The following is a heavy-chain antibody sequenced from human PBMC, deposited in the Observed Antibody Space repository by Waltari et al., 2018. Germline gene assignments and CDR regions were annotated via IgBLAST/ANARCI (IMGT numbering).Heavy chain of an antibody. CDR3: ARHWKKSGYRFDP. CDR1: GGSISRSSYY. Sequence: QLQLQESGPGLVKPSETLSLTCTVSGGSISRSSYYWGWIRQSPGKGLEWIGGFYYSGRTYYNPTRKSRVTISGDTSKNQFSLKLSSVTAADTAVYYCARHWKKSGYRFDPWGQGTLVTVSS. CDR2: FYYSGRT. V-gene: IGHV4-39*01. J-gene: IGHJ5*02. D-gene: IGHD5-12*01.